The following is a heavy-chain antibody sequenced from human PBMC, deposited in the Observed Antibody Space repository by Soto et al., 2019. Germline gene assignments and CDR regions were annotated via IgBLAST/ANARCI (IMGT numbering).Heavy chain of an antibody. D-gene: IGHD2-2*01. J-gene: IGHJ4*02. CDR3: AREDSIIIPAVSDF. CDR2: ISKSDYT. CDR1: GFAFNNYG. Sequence: GGSLRLSCTVSGFAFNNYGINWVRQAPGKGLEWVSSISKSDYTYYSDSVTGRFTISRDNAKNSVSLQMNTLRVEDTAVYYCAREDSIIIPAVSDFWGPGTMLTVSS. V-gene: IGHV3-21*01.